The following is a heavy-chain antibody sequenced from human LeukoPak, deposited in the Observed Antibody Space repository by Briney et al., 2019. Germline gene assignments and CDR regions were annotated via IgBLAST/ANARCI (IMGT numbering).Heavy chain of an antibody. CDR3: AREVTTVTTGPYFDY. CDR1: GGTFSSYA. D-gene: IGHD4-17*01. CDR2: IIPIFGTA. V-gene: IGHV1-69*13. Sequence: GASVKVSCKASGGTFSSYAISWVRQAPGQGLEWMGGIIPIFGTANYAQKFQGRVTITADESTSTAYMELSSLRSEDTAVYYCAREVTTVTTGPYFDYWGQGTLVTVSS. J-gene: IGHJ4*02.